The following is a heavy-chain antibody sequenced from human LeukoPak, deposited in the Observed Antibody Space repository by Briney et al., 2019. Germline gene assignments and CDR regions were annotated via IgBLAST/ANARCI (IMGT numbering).Heavy chain of an antibody. CDR2: INPNSGGT. J-gene: IGHJ5*02. CDR3: AGDPYGSGQFDP. V-gene: IGHV1-2*02. CDR1: GYTFTGYY. Sequence: ASVKVSCKASGYTFTGYYMHWVRQAPGQGLEWMGWINPNSGGTNYAQKFQGRVTMTRDTSISTAYMELSRLRSDDTAVYCCAGDPYGSGQFDPWGQGTLVTVSS. D-gene: IGHD3-10*01.